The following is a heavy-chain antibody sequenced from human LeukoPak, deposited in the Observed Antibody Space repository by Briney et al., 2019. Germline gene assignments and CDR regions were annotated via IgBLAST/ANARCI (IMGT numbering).Heavy chain of an antibody. V-gene: IGHV5-51*01. CDR3: ARFYNYYYYIDV. CDR1: GYSSSTYW. J-gene: IGHJ6*03. CDR2: IYPYDSDA. Sequence: GESLKISCKWSGYSSSTYWICWVRQMPGKGLEWMGIIYPYDSDARYSPSFQGQVTISADKSISTAYLQWSSLKASDTAIYYCARFYNYYYYIDVWGNGTTVTVSS.